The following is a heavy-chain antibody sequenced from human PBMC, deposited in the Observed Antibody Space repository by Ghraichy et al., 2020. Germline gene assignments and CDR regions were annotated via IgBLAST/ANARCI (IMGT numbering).Heavy chain of an antibody. CDR1: GFTFSRNW. J-gene: IGHJ4*02. CDR3: AKMLGDVTGDY. CDR2: IKQDGSEK. D-gene: IGHD2/OR15-2a*01. V-gene: IGHV3-7*03. Sequence: GGSLRLSCAASGFTFSRNWMSWVRQAPGKGLEWVANIKQDGSEKYYVDSVKGRFTISRDNTKNSLYLQMNSLRAEDTAVYYCAKMLGDVTGDYWGQGTLVTVSS.